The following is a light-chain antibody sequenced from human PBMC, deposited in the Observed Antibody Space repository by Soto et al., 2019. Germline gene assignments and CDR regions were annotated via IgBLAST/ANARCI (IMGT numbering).Light chain of an antibody. J-gene: IGLJ1*01. Sequence: QSVLTQPASVSGSPGQSVTISCTGTSSDVGAYNYVSWYQQHPGKAPKLMIYEVSNRPSGVSNRFSGSKSGNTASLTISGLQAEDEADYYCNSYTVSSTRFVFGTGTKVTVL. V-gene: IGLV2-14*01. CDR3: NSYTVSSTRFV. CDR2: EVS. CDR1: SSDVGAYNY.